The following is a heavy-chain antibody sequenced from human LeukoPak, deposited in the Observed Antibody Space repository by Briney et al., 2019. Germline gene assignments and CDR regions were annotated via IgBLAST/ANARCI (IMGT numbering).Heavy chain of an antibody. CDR3: ARAGAHIVVVTGLWFDP. V-gene: IGHV4-4*02. CDR2: IYHSGST. J-gene: IGHJ5*02. CDR1: GASISSSHW. D-gene: IGHD2-21*02. Sequence: SETLSLTCAVSGASISSSHWWSWVRQPPGKGLEWIGEIYHSGSTNYNPSLKSRVTISVDTSKNQFSLKLSSVTAADTAVYYCARAGAHIVVVTGLWFDPWGQGTLVTVSS.